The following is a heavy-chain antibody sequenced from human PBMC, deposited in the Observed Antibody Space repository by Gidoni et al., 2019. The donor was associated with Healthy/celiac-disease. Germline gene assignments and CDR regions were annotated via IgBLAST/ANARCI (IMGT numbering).Heavy chain of an antibody. J-gene: IGHJ4*02. CDR3: AKANIAAAGIDY. CDR1: GFTFDDYT. V-gene: IGHV3-9*01. CDR2: MMGNSDNI. D-gene: IGHD6-13*01. Sequence: EVQLLESGGGLVQTGRSLTLSCASSGFTFDDYTMHWVREAPMQGLVWVVGMMGNSDNIVYAASVKGLFIITRDNAKNFLFLQMNSRRAEDTALYYCAKANIAAAGIDYWGQGTLVTVSS.